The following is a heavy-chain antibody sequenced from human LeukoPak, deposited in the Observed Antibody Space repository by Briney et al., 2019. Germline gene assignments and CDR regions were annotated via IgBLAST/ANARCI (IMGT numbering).Heavy chain of an antibody. CDR2: IYYSGST. J-gene: IGHJ5*02. D-gene: IGHD6-13*01. Sequence: NPSETLSLTCAVYGGSFSGYYWSWIRQHPGKGLEWIGYIYYSGSTYYNPSLKSRVTISVDTSKNQFSLKLSSVTAADTAVYYCARAGYSSSWVWFDPWGQGTLVTVSS. V-gene: IGHV4-31*11. CDR3: ARAGYSSSWVWFDP. CDR1: GGSFSGYY.